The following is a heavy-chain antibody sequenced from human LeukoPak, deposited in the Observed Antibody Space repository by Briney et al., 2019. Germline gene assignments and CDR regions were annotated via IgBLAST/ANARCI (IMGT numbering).Heavy chain of an antibody. CDR2: IFYSGST. CDR1: GHSISRSDW. V-gene: IGHV4-28*03. Sequence: SETLSLTCDVSGHSISRSDWWGWIRQPPGKGLEWIGYIFYSGSTYYNPSLKSRVTISVDTSKNQFSLKLSSVTAADTAVYYCARDAQVGYFQHWGQGTLVTVSS. CDR3: ARDAQVGYFQH. J-gene: IGHJ1*01.